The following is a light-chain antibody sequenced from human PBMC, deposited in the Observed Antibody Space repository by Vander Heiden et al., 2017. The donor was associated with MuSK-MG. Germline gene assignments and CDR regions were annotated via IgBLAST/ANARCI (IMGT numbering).Light chain of an antibody. V-gene: IGKV3D-20*01. J-gene: IGKJ4*01. Sequence: EIVLTQSPATLSLSPGERATLSCGASQSITDNYLAWYQQKPSLAPRLLIYDASSRATGIPDRFSGSGSGTDFTLTISRLEPEDFAVYYCQQYGASPLTFGGGARVEIK. CDR1: QSITDNY. CDR2: DAS. CDR3: QQYGASPLT.